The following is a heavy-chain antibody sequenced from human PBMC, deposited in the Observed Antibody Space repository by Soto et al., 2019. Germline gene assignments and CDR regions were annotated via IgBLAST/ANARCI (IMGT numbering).Heavy chain of an antibody. V-gene: IGHV3-30*18. CDR3: AKDLTNYDFWSGPNYYHGMDV. J-gene: IGHJ6*02. D-gene: IGHD3-3*01. Sequence: GGSLRLSCAASGFTFSSYGMHWVRQAPGKGLEWVAVISYDGSNKYYADSVKGRFTISRDNSKNTLYLQMNSLRAEDTAVYYCAKDLTNYDFWSGPNYYHGMDVWGQGTTVTVSS. CDR2: ISYDGSNK. CDR1: GFTFSSYG.